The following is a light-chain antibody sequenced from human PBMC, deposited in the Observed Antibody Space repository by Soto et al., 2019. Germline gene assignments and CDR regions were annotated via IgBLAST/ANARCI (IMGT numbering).Light chain of an antibody. CDR3: LQYDTWPPGT. J-gene: IGKJ1*01. CDR1: EDVSSK. V-gene: IGKV3-15*01. Sequence: IFMTQSPATLSVSPGGRATLSCRASEDVSSKLPWYQQKPGLPPRLVIYDASTRATGIPGRFSGSGSGKDFTLTISGLQSADFSIYYCLQYDTWPPGTFGQGTKVEI. CDR2: DAS.